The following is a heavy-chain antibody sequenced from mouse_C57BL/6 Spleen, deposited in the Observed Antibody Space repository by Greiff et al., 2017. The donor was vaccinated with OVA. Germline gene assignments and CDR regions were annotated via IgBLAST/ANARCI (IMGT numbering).Heavy chain of an antibody. CDR2: INPGSGGT. D-gene: IGHD1-1*01. V-gene: IGHV1-54*01. CDR3: ARKYYGSSWDY. CDR1: GYAFTTYL. J-gene: IGHJ2*01. Sequence: QVQLQQSGAELVRPGTSVKVSCKASGYAFTTYLIEWVKQRPGQGLEWIGVINPGSGGTNYNEKFKGKATLTADKSSSTAYMQLSSLASEDSAVDFCARKYYGSSWDYWGQGTTLTVSS.